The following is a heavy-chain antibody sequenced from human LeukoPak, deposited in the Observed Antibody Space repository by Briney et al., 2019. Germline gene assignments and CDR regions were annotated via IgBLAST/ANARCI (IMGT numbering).Heavy chain of an antibody. V-gene: IGHV3-9*01. Sequence: PGRSLRLSCAASGFTFDDYAIHWVRQAPGKGLEWVSGISWNSGSIGYADSVKGRFTISRDNAKNSLYLQMNSLRAEDTALYYCAKDIRRDGYNLPDYWGQGTLVTVSP. CDR1: GFTFDDYA. CDR3: AKDIRRDGYNLPDY. D-gene: IGHD5-24*01. J-gene: IGHJ4*02. CDR2: ISWNSGSI.